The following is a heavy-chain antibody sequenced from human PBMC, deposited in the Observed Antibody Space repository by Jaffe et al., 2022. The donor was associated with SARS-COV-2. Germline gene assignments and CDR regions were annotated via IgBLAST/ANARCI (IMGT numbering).Heavy chain of an antibody. J-gene: IGHJ6*02. CDR2: INSDGSST. CDR3: ARGSVAVAGTYDYYYGMDV. Sequence: EVQLVESGGGLVQPGGSLRLSCAASGFTFSSYWMHWVRQAPGKGLVWVSRINSDGSSTSYADSVKGRFTISRDNAKNTLYLQMNSLRAEDTAVYYCARGSVAVAGTYDYYYGMDVWGQGTTVTVSS. V-gene: IGHV3-74*01. CDR1: GFTFSSYW. D-gene: IGHD6-19*01.